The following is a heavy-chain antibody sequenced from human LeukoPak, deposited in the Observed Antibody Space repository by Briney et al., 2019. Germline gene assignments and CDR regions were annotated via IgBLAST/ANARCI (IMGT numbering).Heavy chain of an antibody. CDR3: ARDNYNSGWSVWFDP. CDR2: IHYSGST. CDR1: DGSISSRNYY. J-gene: IGHJ5*02. V-gene: IGHV4-39*02. D-gene: IGHD6-19*01. Sequence: SETLSLTCTVSDGSISSRNYYWGWIRQPPGKGLEWIGSIHYSGSTNYKSSLKSRVTISVDTSKNQFSLKLSSVTAADTAVYYCARDNYNSGWSVWFDPWGQGTLVTVSS.